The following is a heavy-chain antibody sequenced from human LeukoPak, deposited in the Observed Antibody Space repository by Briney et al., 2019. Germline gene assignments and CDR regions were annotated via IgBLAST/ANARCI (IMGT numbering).Heavy chain of an antibody. CDR1: GASFNSDDQY. CDR2: IHPSGML. V-gene: IGHV4-30-4*08. Sequence: SQTLSLTCTVSGASFNSDDQYWNWIRQSPGKGLEWIGSIHPSGMLYNNPSLESRVTISVDTSKNQFSLKLSSVTAADTAVYYCARLVVGYYYDSSGYYFDYWGQGTLVTVSS. CDR3: ARLVVGYYYDSSGYYFDY. J-gene: IGHJ4*02. D-gene: IGHD3-22*01.